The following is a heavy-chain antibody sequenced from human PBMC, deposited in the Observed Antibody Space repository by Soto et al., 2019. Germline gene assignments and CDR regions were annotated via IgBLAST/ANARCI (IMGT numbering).Heavy chain of an antibody. CDR3: AKDLREMATNTPDY. D-gene: IGHD5-12*01. Sequence: PSETLSLTCTVSGGSISSYYWSWIRQSPGKGLEWIGYIHYSGNTNYNPSLKSRVTISVDTSKNQFSLKLSSVTAADTAVYYCAKDLREMATNTPDYWGQGTLVTVSS. J-gene: IGHJ4*02. CDR1: GGSISSYY. V-gene: IGHV4-59*12. CDR2: IHYSGNT.